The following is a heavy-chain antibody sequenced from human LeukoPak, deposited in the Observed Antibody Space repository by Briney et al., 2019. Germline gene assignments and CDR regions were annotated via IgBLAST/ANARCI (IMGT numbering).Heavy chain of an antibody. V-gene: IGHV3-48*01. CDR3: ARGAGYNYPYYFDY. CDR1: GFTFANYN. CDR2: ISSTSSTI. Sequence: GGSLRLSCAASGFTFANYNFNWVRQAPGKGLEWVSYISSTSSTIYYADSMKGRFTISRDNAKNTLYLQMNSLRAEDTAVYYCARGAGYNYPYYFDYWGQGTLVTVSS. D-gene: IGHD5-24*01. J-gene: IGHJ4*02.